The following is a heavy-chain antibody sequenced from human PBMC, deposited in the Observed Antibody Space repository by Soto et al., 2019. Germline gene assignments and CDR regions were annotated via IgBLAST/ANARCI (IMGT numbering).Heavy chain of an antibody. CDR2: INHSGST. D-gene: IGHD3-10*01. Sequence: PSETLSLTCAVYGGSFSGYYWSWIRQPPGKGLEWIGEINHSGSTNYNPSLKSRVTISVDTSKNQFSLKLSSVTAADTAVYYCARRGGEGVGGDDYWGQGTLVTVSS. CDR3: ARRGGEGVGGDDY. V-gene: IGHV4-34*01. J-gene: IGHJ4*02. CDR1: GGSFSGYY.